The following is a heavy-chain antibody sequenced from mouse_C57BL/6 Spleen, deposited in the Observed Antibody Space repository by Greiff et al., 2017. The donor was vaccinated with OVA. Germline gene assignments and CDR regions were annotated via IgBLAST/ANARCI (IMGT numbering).Heavy chain of an antibody. V-gene: IGHV1-69*01. J-gene: IGHJ3*01. D-gene: IGHD1-1*01. CDR2: IDPSDSYT. CDR1: GYTFTSYW. Sequence: QVQLQQPGAELVMPGASVKLSCKASGYTFTSYWMHWVKQRPGQGLEWIGEIDPSDSYTNYNQKFKGKSTLTVDKSSSTAYMQLSSLTSEDSAVYYCATSLYYGSSYGFAYWGQGTLVTVSA. CDR3: ATSLYYGSSYGFAY.